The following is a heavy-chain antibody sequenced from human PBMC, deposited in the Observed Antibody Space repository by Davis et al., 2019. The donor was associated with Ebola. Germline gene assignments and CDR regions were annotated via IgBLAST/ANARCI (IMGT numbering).Heavy chain of an antibody. CDR1: GGSISSYY. D-gene: IGHD6-6*01. CDR3: ARHARPYYYGVDV. CDR2: IYYSGST. J-gene: IGHJ6*02. V-gene: IGHV4-59*08. Sequence: SETLSLTCTVSGGSISSYYWSWIRQPPGKGLEWIGYIYYSGSTNYNPSLKSRVTISVDTSKNQFSLKLSSVTAADTAVYYCARHARPYYYGVDVWGQGTTVTVSS.